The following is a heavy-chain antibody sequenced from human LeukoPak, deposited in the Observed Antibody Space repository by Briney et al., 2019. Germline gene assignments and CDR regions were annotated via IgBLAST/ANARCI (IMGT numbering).Heavy chain of an antibody. Sequence: PSETLSLTCTVSGGFISSYYWSWIRQPPGKGLEWIGYIYYSGSTKYNPSLKSRVTISVDTSKNQFSLKLSSVTAADTAVYYCARGARAGYNLEPFDYWGQGTLVTVSS. J-gene: IGHJ4*02. CDR3: ARGARAGYNLEPFDY. CDR1: GGFISSYY. V-gene: IGHV4-59*08. CDR2: IYYSGST. D-gene: IGHD5-24*01.